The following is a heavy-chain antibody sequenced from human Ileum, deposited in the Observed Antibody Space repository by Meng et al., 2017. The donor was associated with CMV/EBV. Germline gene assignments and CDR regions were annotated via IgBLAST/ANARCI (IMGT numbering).Heavy chain of an antibody. J-gene: IGHJ5*02. V-gene: IGHV1-69*05. CDR1: TFSSYA. CDR2: IIPIFGTA. Sequence: TFSSYAISWVRQAPGQGLEWMGGIIPIFGTASYAQKFQGRVTITTDESTSTAYMELSSLRSEDTAVYYCARGGDFWSGYYTLNWFDPWGQGTLVTVSS. CDR3: ARGGDFWSGYYTLNWFDP. D-gene: IGHD3-3*01.